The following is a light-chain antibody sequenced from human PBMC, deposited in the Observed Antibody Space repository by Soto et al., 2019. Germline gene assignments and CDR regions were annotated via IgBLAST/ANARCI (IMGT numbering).Light chain of an antibody. J-gene: IGKJ2*01. CDR2: GAS. V-gene: IGKV3-15*01. Sequence: EIVMTQSPATLSVSPGERATLSCRASQSVSSDLAWYQQKPGQAPRLLIYGASTRATGIRARFSGSGSGTEFTLTISSLQSEDLAVYYCQQYNRWYTFGQGTKLEIK. CDR3: QQYNRWYT. CDR1: QSVSSD.